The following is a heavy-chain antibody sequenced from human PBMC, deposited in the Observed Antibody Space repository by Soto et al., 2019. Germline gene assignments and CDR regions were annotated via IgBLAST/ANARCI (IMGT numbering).Heavy chain of an antibody. D-gene: IGHD2-15*01. V-gene: IGHV1-24*01. Sequence: ASVKVSCKVSGYTLTELSMHWVRQAPGKGLEWMGGFDPEDGETIYAQKFQGRVTMTEDTSTDTAYMELSSLRSEDTAVYYCATLGGNPYYFDYWGQGTLVTVSS. CDR3: ATLGGNPYYFDY. CDR1: GYTLTELS. CDR2: FDPEDGET. J-gene: IGHJ4*02.